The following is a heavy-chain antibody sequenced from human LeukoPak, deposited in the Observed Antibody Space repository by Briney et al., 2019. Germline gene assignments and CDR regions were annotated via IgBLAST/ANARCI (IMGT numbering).Heavy chain of an antibody. J-gene: IGHJ5*02. CDR2: INHSGST. V-gene: IGHV4-34*01. CDR3: ARRKSIAAAGRWNWFDP. Sequence: SETLSLTCAVYGGSFSGYYWSWIRQPPGKGLEWIGEINHSGSTNYNPSLKSRVTISVDTSKNQFSLKLSSATAADTAVYYCARRKSIAAAGRWNWFDPWGQGTLVTVSS. D-gene: IGHD6-13*01. CDR1: GGSFSGYY.